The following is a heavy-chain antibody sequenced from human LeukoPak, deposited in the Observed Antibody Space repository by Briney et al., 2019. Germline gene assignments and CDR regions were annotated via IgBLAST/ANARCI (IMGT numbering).Heavy chain of an antibody. CDR2: IYTGGST. CDR1: GFTFSSYS. Sequence: GGSLRLSCAASGFTFSSYSMNWVRQAPGKGLEWVSVIYTGGSTYYADSVKGRFTISRDNSKNTLYLQMNSLRADDTAVYYCARFIAVAGGSRGFDIWGRGTMVTVSS. CDR3: ARFIAVAGGSRGFDI. J-gene: IGHJ3*02. D-gene: IGHD6-19*01. V-gene: IGHV3-53*01.